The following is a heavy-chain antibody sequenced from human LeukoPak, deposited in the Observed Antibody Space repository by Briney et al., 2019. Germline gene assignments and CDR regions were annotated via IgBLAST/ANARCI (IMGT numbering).Heavy chain of an antibody. CDR3: ARGGGLRNSDAFDI. CDR1: GGSFSGYY. CDR2: INHSGST. D-gene: IGHD4-23*01. J-gene: IGHJ3*02. Sequence: SETLSLTCAVYGGSFSGYYWSWIRQPPGKGLEWIGEINHSGSTNCNPSLKSRVTISVDTSKNQFSLKLSSVTAADTAVYYCARGGGLRNSDAFDIWGQGTMVTVSS. V-gene: IGHV4-34*01.